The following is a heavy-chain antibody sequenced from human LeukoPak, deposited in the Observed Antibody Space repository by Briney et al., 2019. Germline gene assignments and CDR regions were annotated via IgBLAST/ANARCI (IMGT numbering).Heavy chain of an antibody. Sequence: SVKVSCKASGYTFTSYGISWVRQAPGQGLEWMGGIIPIFGTANYAQKFQGRVTITADESTSTAYMEPRSLRSDDTAVYYCARGKPVYFYGSGSYLASPFDSWGQGTPVTVSS. J-gene: IGHJ4*02. CDR2: IIPIFGTA. CDR1: GYTFTSYG. V-gene: IGHV1-69*13. D-gene: IGHD3-10*01. CDR3: ARGKPVYFYGSGSYLASPFDS.